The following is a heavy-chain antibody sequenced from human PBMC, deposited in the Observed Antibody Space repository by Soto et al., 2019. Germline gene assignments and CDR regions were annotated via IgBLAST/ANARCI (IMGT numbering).Heavy chain of an antibody. J-gene: IGHJ4*02. CDR1: GFSLSTGEVG. V-gene: IGHV2-5*02. D-gene: IGHD2-2*01. Sequence: QITLKESGPTLVKPTQTLTLTCTFSGFSLSTGEVGVGWIRQPPGEALEWLALLFWDDDKRYSPSLKSRLTITKGTSRNQVVLIMTNMAPVDTAIYYCAHRYVGYQFDYWGQGTLVTVSS. CDR3: AHRYVGYQFDY. CDR2: LFWDDDK.